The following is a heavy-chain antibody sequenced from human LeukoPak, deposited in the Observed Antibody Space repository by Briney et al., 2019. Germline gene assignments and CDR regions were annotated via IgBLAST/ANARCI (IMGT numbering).Heavy chain of an antibody. D-gene: IGHD4-17*01. CDR1: VGSLNNYY. CDR2: IYYRGST. V-gene: IGHV4-59*01. CDR3: ARGGDYGDLRYFDY. Sequence: SETLSLTCTVSVGSLNNYYWRCIRQPPGEGLERVGYIYYRGSTNYNLSLKSRVTFSVDTSKNQYSLKSNSVTAADTAVYYCARGGDYGDLRYFDYWGQGTLVTVSS. J-gene: IGHJ4*02.